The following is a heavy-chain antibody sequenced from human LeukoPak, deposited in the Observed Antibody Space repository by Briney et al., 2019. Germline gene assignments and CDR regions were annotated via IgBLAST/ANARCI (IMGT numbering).Heavy chain of an antibody. CDR2: IKQDGSEK. D-gene: IGHD6-19*01. Sequence: GGSLRLSCAASGFTFSSYWMSWVRQAPGKGLEWVANIKQDGSEKYYVDSVKGRFTISRDNAKNSLYLQMNSLRPEDTAVYYCATEQWLDGNAFDIWGQGTMVTVSS. CDR1: GFTFSSYW. CDR3: ATEQWLDGNAFDI. J-gene: IGHJ3*02. V-gene: IGHV3-7*01.